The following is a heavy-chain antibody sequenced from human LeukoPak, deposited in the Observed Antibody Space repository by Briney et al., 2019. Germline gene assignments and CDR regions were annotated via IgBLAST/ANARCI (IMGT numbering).Heavy chain of an antibody. J-gene: IGHJ4*02. CDR2: ISYDGTNE. V-gene: IGHV3-30-3*01. CDR3: ASHPWFGEPPL. D-gene: IGHD3-10*01. Sequence: PGGSLRLSCAASRFTFSSYAMHWVRQAPGKGLEWVAVISYDGTNEYYADSVKGRFTISRDNAKNSLYLQMNSLRAEDTAVYYCASHPWFGEPPLWGQGTLVTVSS. CDR1: RFTFSSYA.